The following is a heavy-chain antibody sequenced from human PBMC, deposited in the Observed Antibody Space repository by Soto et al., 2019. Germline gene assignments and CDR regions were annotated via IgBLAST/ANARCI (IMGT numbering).Heavy chain of an antibody. D-gene: IGHD3-10*01. CDR1: GGSISSGDYY. J-gene: IGHJ4*02. CDR2: IYYSGST. V-gene: IGHV4-30-4*01. CDR3: ARVGGFGATTIDY. Sequence: QVQLQESGPGLVKPSQTLSLTCTVSGGSISSGDYYWSWIRQPPGKGLEWIGYIYYSGSTYYNPSLTSRVTLSVDTSKNHFSLKLSSVTAADTAVYYCARVGGFGATTIDYWGQGTLVTVSS.